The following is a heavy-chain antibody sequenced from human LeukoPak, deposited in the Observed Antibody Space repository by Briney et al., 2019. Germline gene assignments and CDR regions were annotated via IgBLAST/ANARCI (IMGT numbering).Heavy chain of an antibody. V-gene: IGHV3-7*04. CDR1: GFTINSYW. D-gene: IGHD5-12*01. CDR3: ARDRSMGGYDPYDY. J-gene: IGHJ4*02. CDR2: IEKDGSDK. Sequence: PGGSLRLSCAASGFTINSYWMSWVRQPPGKGLEWVGNIEKDGSDKYYVDSVKGRFTISRDNAKNSLYLQMSSLRAEDTAVYYCARDRSMGGYDPYDYWGQGTLVTVSS.